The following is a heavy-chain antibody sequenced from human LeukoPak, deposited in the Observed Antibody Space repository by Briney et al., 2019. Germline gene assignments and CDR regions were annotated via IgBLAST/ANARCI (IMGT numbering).Heavy chain of an antibody. CDR1: GYTFTSYG. CDR2: ISAYNGNT. J-gene: IGHJ4*02. CDR3: TRTSMVRGMAHDY. D-gene: IGHD3-10*01. V-gene: IGHV1-18*01. Sequence: GASVKVSCKASGYTFTSYGISWVRQAPGQGLEWTGWISAYNGNTNYAQRLQGRVTMTTDTSTSTAYMELRSLRSDDTAVYYCTRTSMVRGMAHDYWGQGTLVTVSS.